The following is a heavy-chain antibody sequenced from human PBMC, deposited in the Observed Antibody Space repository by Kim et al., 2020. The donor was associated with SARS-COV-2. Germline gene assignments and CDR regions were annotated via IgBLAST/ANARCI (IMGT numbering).Heavy chain of an antibody. D-gene: IGHD3-10*01. V-gene: IGHV4-34*01. J-gene: IGHJ4*02. Sequence: NPSLKSRVPISVDTSKNQFSLKLSSVTAADTAVYYCARAIYGSGRGVFDYWGQETLVTVSS. CDR3: ARAIYGSGRGVFDY.